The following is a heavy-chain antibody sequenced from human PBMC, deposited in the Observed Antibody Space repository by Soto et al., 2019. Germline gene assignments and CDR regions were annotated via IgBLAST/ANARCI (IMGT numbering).Heavy chain of an antibody. J-gene: IGHJ4*02. D-gene: IGHD6-19*01. CDR2: ISYDGSNK. CDR1: GFTCSSYS. CDR3: AKEGIAVAGDFVDY. V-gene: IGHV3-30*04. Sequence: GGSLILSCASSGFTCSSYSMHWVRQAPGKGLEWVAVISYDGSNKYYADSVKGRFTISRDNSKNTLYLQMNSLRAEDTAVYYCAKEGIAVAGDFVDYWGQGTLVTVSS.